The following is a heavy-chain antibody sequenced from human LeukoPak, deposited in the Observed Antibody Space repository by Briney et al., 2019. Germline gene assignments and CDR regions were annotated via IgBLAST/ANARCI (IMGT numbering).Heavy chain of an antibody. J-gene: IGHJ4*02. CDR2: LYSGGST. D-gene: IGHD2-15*01. Sequence: GGSLRLSCAASGFTVSNSYMSWVRQAPGKGLEWVSVLYSGGSTYDADSVKGRFTISRDNSKNTLYLQLSSLRAEDTAVYYCTTDPAGGYWGQGTLVTVSS. CDR3: TTDPAGGY. CDR1: GFTVSNSY. V-gene: IGHV3-66*01.